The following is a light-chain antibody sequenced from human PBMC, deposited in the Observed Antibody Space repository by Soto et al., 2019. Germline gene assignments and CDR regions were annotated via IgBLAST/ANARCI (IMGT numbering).Light chain of an antibody. CDR3: QQSYSTPRFT. CDR2: AAS. Sequence: DIQMTQSPSSLSASVGDRVTITCRASQSISSYLNWYQQKPGKATKLLIYAASSLQSGVPSRFSGSESRTDFTLTISSLQPEDFATYYCQQSYSTPRFTFGPGTKVDIK. V-gene: IGKV1-39*01. J-gene: IGKJ3*01. CDR1: QSISSY.